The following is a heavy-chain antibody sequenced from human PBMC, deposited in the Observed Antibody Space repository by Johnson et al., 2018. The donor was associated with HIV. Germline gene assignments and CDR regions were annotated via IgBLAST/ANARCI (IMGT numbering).Heavy chain of an antibody. CDR2: IKSKTDGGTT. J-gene: IGHJ3*02. V-gene: IGHV3-15*01. Sequence: VQLVESGGGVVRPGGSLRLSCAASGFTFSSYWMRWVRQAPGKGLEWVGRIKSKTDGGTTDYAAPVKGRFTISRDDSKSTLYLQMNSLKAEDTAVYYCTTGKAGDYVWESYRYAFDMLGQGTMVTVSS. CDR3: TTGKAGDYVWESYRYAFDM. CDR1: GFTFSSYW. D-gene: IGHD3-16*02.